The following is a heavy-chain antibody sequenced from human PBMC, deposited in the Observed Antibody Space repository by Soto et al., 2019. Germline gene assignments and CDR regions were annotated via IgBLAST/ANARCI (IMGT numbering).Heavy chain of an antibody. D-gene: IGHD3-3*01. V-gene: IGHV3-23*01. CDR3: AKDLNIGEWLLYFDY. Sequence: GGSLRLSCAASGFTFSSYAMSWVRQAPGKGLEWVSAISGSGGSTYYADSVKGRFTISRDDSRNTLYLQMNSLRADDTAVYYCAKDLNIGEWLLYFDYWGQGTLVTVSS. CDR1: GFTFSSYA. J-gene: IGHJ4*02. CDR2: ISGSGGST.